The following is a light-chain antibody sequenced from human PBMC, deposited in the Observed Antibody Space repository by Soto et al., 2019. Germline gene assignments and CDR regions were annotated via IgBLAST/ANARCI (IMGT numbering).Light chain of an antibody. CDR3: ASYTSSSTYL. V-gene: IGLV2-14*03. J-gene: IGLJ3*02. CDR1: SDDVGGYDF. Sequence: QSALTQPASMSGSPGKSITISCTGTSDDVGGYDFVSWYQQHPGKVPRLIIYDFIKRPSGVSHRVSGSKSGNTASLTISGLQIEDEADYYCASYTSSSTYLFGGGTKLTVL. CDR2: DFI.